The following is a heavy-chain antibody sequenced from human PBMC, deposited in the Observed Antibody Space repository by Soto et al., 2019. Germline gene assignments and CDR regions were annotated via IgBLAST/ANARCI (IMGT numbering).Heavy chain of an antibody. CDR3: AKVPSAVASTPWFDP. D-gene: IGHD2-15*01. CDR2: ISGSAGST. V-gene: IGHV3-23*01. CDR1: GLTFRVYS. Sequence: PGGSLRLSCSASGLTFRVYSMNWVRQGPGKGLEWVSTISGSAGSTYYADSVKGRFTISRDNSKNTLYLQMDSLSVEDTAMYYCAKVPSAVASTPWFDPWGQGTLVTVSS. J-gene: IGHJ5*02.